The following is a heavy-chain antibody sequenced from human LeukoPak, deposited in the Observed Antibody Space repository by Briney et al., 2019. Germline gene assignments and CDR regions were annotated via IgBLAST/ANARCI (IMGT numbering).Heavy chain of an antibody. CDR3: ARQGSGGRAFDI. CDR2: IYHSGTT. J-gene: IGHJ3*02. D-gene: IGHD1-26*01. V-gene: IGHV4-59*08. CDR1: GGSINSYY. Sequence: SETLSLTCTVSGGSINSYYWSWVRQPPGKGLERIGYIYHSGTTNSNPSLKSRVTISVDTSKSQFSLKMTSVTAADTAVYYCARQGSGGRAFDIWGQGTMVTVSS.